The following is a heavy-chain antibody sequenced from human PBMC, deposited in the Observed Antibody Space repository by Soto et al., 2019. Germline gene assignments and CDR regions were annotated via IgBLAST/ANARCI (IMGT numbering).Heavy chain of an antibody. CDR3: GRDPYYGAIDY. CDR2: IKKDGTEI. J-gene: IGHJ4*02. Sequence: EVQLMESGGGLVQPGGSLRLSCVTSGFSFSSSWMAWVRQAPGKGLEWVADIKKDGTEINYVDSVKGRVTISRDNAMNSLYLQMDSRGVEDTAVYYCGRDPYYGAIDYWGLGTQVIVSS. V-gene: IGHV3-7*01. D-gene: IGHD3-10*01. CDR1: GFSFSSSW.